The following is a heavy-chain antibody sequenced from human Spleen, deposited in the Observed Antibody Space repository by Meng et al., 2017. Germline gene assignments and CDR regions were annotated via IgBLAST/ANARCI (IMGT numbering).Heavy chain of an antibody. J-gene: IGHJ4*02. CDR1: GYTFTNDA. D-gene: IGHD6-19*01. CDR3: ARSSIAVAGTDHDY. V-gene: IGHV1-3*01. Sequence: ASVKVSCKASGYTFTNDAFHWVRQAPGQRLEWMGWINAGSGDTKYSEKFQGRVTITRDTPANTAYMELSSLRSDDTAVYYCARSSIAVAGTDHDYWGQGTLVTVSS. CDR2: INAGSGDT.